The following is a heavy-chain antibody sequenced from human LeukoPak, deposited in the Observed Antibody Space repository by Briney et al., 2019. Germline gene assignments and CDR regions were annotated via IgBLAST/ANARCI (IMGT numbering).Heavy chain of an antibody. Sequence: GGSLRLSCAASGLTFSSHWMHWVRHAPGKGLVWVSRITNDGSSTTYADSVKGRFTISRDNAKNTLFLQMNSLRVEDTGFYYCARDAGWGRLDSWGQGALVTVSS. D-gene: IGHD3-16*01. V-gene: IGHV3-74*01. CDR1: GLTFSSHW. J-gene: IGHJ4*02. CDR2: ITNDGSST. CDR3: ARDAGWGRLDS.